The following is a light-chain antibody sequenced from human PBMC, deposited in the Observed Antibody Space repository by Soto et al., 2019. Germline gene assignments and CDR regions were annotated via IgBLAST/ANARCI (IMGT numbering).Light chain of an antibody. J-gene: IGKJ1*01. V-gene: IGKV1-5*03. CDR1: QSISSW. CDR3: QQYNSYSRTWT. Sequence: DIQMTQSPSTLSASVGDRVTITCRASQSISSWLAWYQQKPGKAPKLLIYKASSLESGVPLRFSGSGSGTEFTLTISSLQPDDFATYYCQQYNSYSRTWTFGQGTKVDIK. CDR2: KAS.